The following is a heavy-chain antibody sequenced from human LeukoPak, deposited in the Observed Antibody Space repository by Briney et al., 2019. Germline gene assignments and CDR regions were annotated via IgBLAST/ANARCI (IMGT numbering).Heavy chain of an antibody. CDR2: ISGSGGST. V-gene: IGHV3-23*01. Sequence: GGSPRLSCAASGFTFSSYAMSWVRQAPGKGLEWDSAISGSGGSTYYADSVKGRFTISRDNSKNTLYLQMNSLRAEDTAVYYCAKRNAAAGTPTTRHWGQGTLVTVSS. CDR1: GFTFSSYA. J-gene: IGHJ1*01. D-gene: IGHD6-13*01. CDR3: AKRNAAAGTPTTRH.